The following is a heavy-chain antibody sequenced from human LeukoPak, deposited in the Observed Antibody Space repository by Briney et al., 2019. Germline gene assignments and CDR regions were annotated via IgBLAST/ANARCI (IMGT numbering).Heavy chain of an antibody. J-gene: IGHJ4*02. V-gene: IGHV4-34*01. D-gene: IGHD3-22*01. CDR3: ARLRTVHYYDSSGYPYYFDY. Sequence: SETLSLTCAVYGGSFSGYYWSWIRQPPGKGLEWIGEINHSGSTNYNPSLKSRVTISVDTSKNQFSLKLSSVTAADTAVYYCARLRTVHYYDSSGYPYYFDYWGQGTLITVSS. CDR1: GGSFSGYY. CDR2: INHSGST.